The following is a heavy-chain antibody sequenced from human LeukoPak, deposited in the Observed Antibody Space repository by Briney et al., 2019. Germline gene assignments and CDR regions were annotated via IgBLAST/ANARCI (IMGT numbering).Heavy chain of an antibody. CDR3: ARDPLYNVVVPAPSDAFDI. V-gene: IGHV3-30*03. CDR2: ISYDGSNQ. D-gene: IGHD2-2*01. Sequence: GGSLRLSCAASGFTFSSYGMHWVRQAPGKGLEWVAVISYDGSNQYYADSVKGRFTISRDNSKNMLYLQMDSLRAEDTAVYYCARDPLYNVVVPAPSDAFDIWGQGTLVTVSS. CDR1: GFTFSSYG. J-gene: IGHJ3*02.